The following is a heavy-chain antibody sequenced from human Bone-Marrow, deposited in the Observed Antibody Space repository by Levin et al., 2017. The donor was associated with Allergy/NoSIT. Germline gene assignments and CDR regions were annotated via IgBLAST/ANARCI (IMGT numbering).Heavy chain of an antibody. CDR1: GFPFNNYA. J-gene: IGHJ4*02. V-gene: IGHV3-30*03. CDR3: ARDRWEFTRYFDY. D-gene: IGHD1-26*01. CDR2: ISKDGSDE. Sequence: LSLTCVASGFPFNNYAFHWVRQAPGKGLEWVAMISKDGSDEYYEDSVKGRFTISRDNSKNTLFLQMISLRLEDTSVYFCARDRWEFTRYFDYWGQGLRVTVSS.